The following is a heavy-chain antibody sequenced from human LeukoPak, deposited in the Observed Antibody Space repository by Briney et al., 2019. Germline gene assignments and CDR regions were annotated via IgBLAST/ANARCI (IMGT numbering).Heavy chain of an antibody. CDR3: ARFYYGSGSAYFDY. V-gene: IGHV4-39*01. CDR1: GGSISSYY. Sequence: SETLSLTCTVSGGSISSYYWGWIRQPPGKGLEWIGTIYYSGSTYYNPSLKSRVTISVDTTKKQFSLKLTSVTAADTAVHYCARFYYGSGSAYFDYWGQGTLVTVSS. D-gene: IGHD3-10*01. CDR2: IYYSGST. J-gene: IGHJ4*02.